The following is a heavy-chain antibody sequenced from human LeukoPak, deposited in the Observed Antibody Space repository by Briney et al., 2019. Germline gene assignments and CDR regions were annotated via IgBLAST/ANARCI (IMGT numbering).Heavy chain of an antibody. J-gene: IGHJ3*01. V-gene: IGHV5-51*01. Sequence: PGESLKISCKGSGYNSATNWIGWVRQMPGKGLEWMGIIYPGDSDTRYSPSFQGQVTIAADKSISTAYLQWSSLKASDSALYYCARPQVVVVTAVAFDVWGQGTMVTVSS. D-gene: IGHD2-21*02. CDR1: GYNSATNW. CDR3: ARPQVVVVTAVAFDV. CDR2: IYPGDSDT.